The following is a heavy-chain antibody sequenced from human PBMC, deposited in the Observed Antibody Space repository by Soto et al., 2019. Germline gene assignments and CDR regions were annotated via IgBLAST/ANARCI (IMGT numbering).Heavy chain of an antibody. V-gene: IGHV1-69*01. CDR2: IIPIFGTA. J-gene: IGHJ6*02. D-gene: IGHD2-8*02. CDR3: AGTAHWGCNFGMDV. CDR1: GGTFSSYA. Sequence: QVQLVQSGAEVKKPGSSVKVSCKASGGTFSSYAISWVRQAPGQGLEWMGGIIPIFGTANYAQKVQGRVTITVDESTSTDDMVLSSVRSEDTAVYYCAGTAHWGCNFGMDVWGQGTTVTVSS.